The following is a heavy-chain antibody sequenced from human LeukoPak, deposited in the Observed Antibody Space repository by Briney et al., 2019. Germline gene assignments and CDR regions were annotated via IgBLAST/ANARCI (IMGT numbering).Heavy chain of an antibody. Sequence: SETLSLTCTVSGGSISSGGYYWSWNRQHPGNGLEWIGYIYYSGSTYYNPSLKSRVTISVDTSKNQFSLKLSSVTAADTAVYYCARSAWVGYYYGMDVWGQGTTVTVSS. V-gene: IGHV4-31*03. CDR3: ARSAWVGYYYGMDV. CDR2: IYYSGST. D-gene: IGHD1-26*01. CDR1: GGSISSGGYY. J-gene: IGHJ6*02.